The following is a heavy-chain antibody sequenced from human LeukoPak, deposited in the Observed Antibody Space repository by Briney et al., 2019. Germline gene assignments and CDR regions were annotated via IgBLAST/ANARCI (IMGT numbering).Heavy chain of an antibody. CDR3: AKSGEVRYYYGSGSYDY. CDR1: GFTFSSYG. D-gene: IGHD3-10*01. V-gene: IGHV3-30*18. J-gene: IGHJ4*02. Sequence: GGSLRLSCAASGFTFSSYGMHWVRQAPGKGLEWVAVISYDGGNKYYADSVKGRFTISRDNSKNTLYLQMNSLRAEDTAVYYCAKSGEVRYYYGSGSYDYWGQGTLVTVSS. CDR2: ISYDGGNK.